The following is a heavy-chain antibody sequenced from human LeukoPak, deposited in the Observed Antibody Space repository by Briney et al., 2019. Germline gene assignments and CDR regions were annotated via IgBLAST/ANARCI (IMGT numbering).Heavy chain of an antibody. CDR2: IAPDGSET. V-gene: IGHV3-7*01. CDR1: GFTFSSYA. CDR3: ARERVPSRYFDS. J-gene: IGHJ4*02. Sequence: GGSLRLSCAASGFTFSSYAMHWVRQAPGKGLEWVANIAPDGSETYFEDSVKGRFTISRDNTKNSVFLQMNSLRAEDTAVYYCARERVPSRYFDSWGQGTLVTVSS.